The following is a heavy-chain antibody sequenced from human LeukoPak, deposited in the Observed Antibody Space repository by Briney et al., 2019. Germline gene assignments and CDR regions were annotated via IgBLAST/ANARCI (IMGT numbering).Heavy chain of an antibody. CDR2: MNPNSGNT. V-gene: IGHV1-8*03. CDR3: ARGLITDIVVVPAAAYYYYMDV. D-gene: IGHD2-2*01. Sequence: ASVKVSCKASGYTFTSYDINWVRQATGQGLEWMGWMNPNSGNTGYAQKFQGRATITRNTSISTAYMELSSLRSEDTAVYYCARGLITDIVVVPAAAYYYYMDVWGKGTTVTVSS. J-gene: IGHJ6*03. CDR1: GYTFTSYD.